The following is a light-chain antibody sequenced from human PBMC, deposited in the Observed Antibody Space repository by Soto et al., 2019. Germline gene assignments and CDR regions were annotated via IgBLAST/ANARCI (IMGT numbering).Light chain of an antibody. V-gene: IGLV2-14*01. CDR1: TSDVGGYNY. CDR2: EVS. J-gene: IGLJ1*01. Sequence: QSALTQPASVAGSPGQSISISCAGTTSDVGGYNYVSWYQQHPGKVPKLLIHEVSNRPSGVSNRFSGSKSGNTVSLTISGLQAEDEADYYCLSKTRSISYVFAKGTKVTVL. CDR3: LSKTRSISYV.